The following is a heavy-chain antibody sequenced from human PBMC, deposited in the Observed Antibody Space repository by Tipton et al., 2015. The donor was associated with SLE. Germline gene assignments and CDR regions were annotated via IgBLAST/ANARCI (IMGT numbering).Heavy chain of an antibody. CDR2: INHRGST. V-gene: IGHV4-39*07. J-gene: IGHJ4*02. CDR1: GGSISSSSYY. CDR3: ARGGGLSPFDY. Sequence: GLVKPSETLSLTCTVSGGSISSSSYYWAWIRQPPGKGVEWIGEINHRGSTNYNPSLKSRVTISVDTSKNQFSLKLRSVTAADTAVYYCARGGGLSPFDYWGQGTLVTVSS. D-gene: IGHD1-26*01.